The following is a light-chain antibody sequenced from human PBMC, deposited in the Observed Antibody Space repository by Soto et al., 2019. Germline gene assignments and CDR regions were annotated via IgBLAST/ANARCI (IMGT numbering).Light chain of an antibody. CDR2: DAS. J-gene: IGKJ4*01. CDR3: QHRANWPPLT. V-gene: IGKV3-11*01. CDR1: QTVYSY. Sequence: EIFLTQSPATLSLSPGQRAVLSCRASQTVYSYLAWYQHKPGQAPRLLIYDASKRATDIPARFSGSGSGTDFTLTISSLEPEDFAVYYCQHRANWPPLTFGGGTKVEI.